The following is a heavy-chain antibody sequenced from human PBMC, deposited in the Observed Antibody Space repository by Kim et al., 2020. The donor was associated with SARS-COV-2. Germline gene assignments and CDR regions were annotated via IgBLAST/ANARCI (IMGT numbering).Heavy chain of an antibody. V-gene: IGHV4-31*03. CDR3: ARVRFLEWSLYYYGMDV. CDR1: GGSISSGGYY. D-gene: IGHD3-3*01. Sequence: SETLSLTCTVSGGSISSGGYYWSWIRQHPGKGLEWIGYIYYSGSTYYNPSLKSRVTISVDTSKNQFSLKLSSVTAADTAVYYCARVRFLEWSLYYYGMDVWGQGTTVTVSS. J-gene: IGHJ6*02. CDR2: IYYSGST.